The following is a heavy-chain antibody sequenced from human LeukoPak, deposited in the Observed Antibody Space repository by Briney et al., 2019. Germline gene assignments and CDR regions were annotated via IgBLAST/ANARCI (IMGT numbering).Heavy chain of an antibody. V-gene: IGHV5-51*01. CDR2: IYPGDSDT. CDR3: ARQSYYDSSGYYYVGGFDY. Sequence: GESLKISCKGSGYSFTSYWIGWVRQMPGKGLEWMGIIYPGDSDTRYSPSFQGQVTISADKSISTAYLQWSSLKASDTAMYYCARQSYYDSSGYYYVGGFDYWGQGTLVTVSS. D-gene: IGHD3-22*01. CDR1: GYSFTSYW. J-gene: IGHJ4*02.